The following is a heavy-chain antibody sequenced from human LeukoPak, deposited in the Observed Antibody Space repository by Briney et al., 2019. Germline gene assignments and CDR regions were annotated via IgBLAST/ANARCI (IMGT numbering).Heavy chain of an antibody. V-gene: IGHV1-69*01. CDR3: VRDHYDSSGYTYYFDY. Sequence: ASVKVSCKASGGTFSSYAISWVRQAPGQGLEWMGGIIPIFGTANYAQKFQGRVTITADESTSTAYMELSSLRSEDTAVYYCVRDHYDSSGYTYYFDYWGQGTLVTVSS. D-gene: IGHD3-22*01. CDR1: GGTFSSYA. CDR2: IIPIFGTA. J-gene: IGHJ4*02.